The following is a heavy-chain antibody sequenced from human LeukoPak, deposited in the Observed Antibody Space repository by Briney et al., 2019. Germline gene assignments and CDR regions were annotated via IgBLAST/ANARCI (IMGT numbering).Heavy chain of an antibody. CDR1: GGTFSRYA. J-gene: IGHJ4*02. V-gene: IGHV1-69*05. CDR2: IMPIFRTA. D-gene: IGHD3-22*01. Sequence: SVKVSCKASGGTFSRYAISRVRQAPGQGLEWVGGIMPIFRTANYAQKFQGRVTVTTDESAGIVYMELSSLRSEDTAVYYCASGVHDSSGALGDWGQGTLVTVSS. CDR3: ASGVHDSSGALGD.